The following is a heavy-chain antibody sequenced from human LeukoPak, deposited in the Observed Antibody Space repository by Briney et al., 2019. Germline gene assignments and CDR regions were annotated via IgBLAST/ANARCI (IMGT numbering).Heavy chain of an antibody. CDR1: GYTFTGDY. J-gene: IGHJ5*02. Sequence: ASVSLSCKASGYTFTGDYINWVGQAPGQGLEWMGRIHPNRGGTNYAQQFPGRVNMTRDKSIRTAYMELSRLRSDDTAVYYCASARITFGRLITQTWGQGPLVTVSS. CDR3: ASARITFGRLITQT. D-gene: IGHD3-16*02. V-gene: IGHV1-2*06. CDR2: IHPNRGGT.